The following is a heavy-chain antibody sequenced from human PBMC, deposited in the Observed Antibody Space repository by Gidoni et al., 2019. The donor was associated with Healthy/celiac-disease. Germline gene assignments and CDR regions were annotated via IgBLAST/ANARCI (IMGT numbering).Heavy chain of an antibody. V-gene: IGHV1-18*01. CDR3: ARDLIGWYSSQFDLFDY. D-gene: IGHD2-21*01. Sequence: QVQLVQSGAEVKKPGASVKVSCKASGYTFTSYGISWVRQAPGQGLEWMGWISAYNGNTNDAQKLQGRVTMTTDTSTSTAYMELRSLRSDDTAVYYCARDLIGWYSSQFDLFDYWGQGTLVTVSS. J-gene: IGHJ4*02. CDR2: ISAYNGNT. CDR1: GYTFTSYG.